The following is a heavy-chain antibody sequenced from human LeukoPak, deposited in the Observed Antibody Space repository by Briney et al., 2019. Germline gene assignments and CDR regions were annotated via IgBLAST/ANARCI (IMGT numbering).Heavy chain of an antibody. V-gene: IGHV1-24*01. D-gene: IGHD3-22*01. CDR1: GSALSKIS. Sequence: APVRVSCKVSGSALSKISLDWVRQAPGTGLEWMGTVGHEDGTTIHAQKFQGRFNMTVDTATDTAYMEMSSLMSEDTSMYYWATGAIVFDFWGQGTLVTVSS. CDR3: ATGAIVFDF. CDR2: VGHEDGTT. J-gene: IGHJ4*02.